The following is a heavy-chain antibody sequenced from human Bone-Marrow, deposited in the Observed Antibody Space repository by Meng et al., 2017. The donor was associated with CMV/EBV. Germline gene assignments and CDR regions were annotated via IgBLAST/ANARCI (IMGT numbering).Heavy chain of an antibody. D-gene: IGHD3-3*01. Sequence: ASVKVFCKASGYTFTSYYMHWVRQAPGQGLEWMGIINPSGGSTSYAQKFQGRVTMTRDTSTSNVYMELSSRRPEDTGVYYCARGQRGVLRFLEWLLAYFDYWGQGTLVTFYS. CDR3: ARGQRGVLRFLEWLLAYFDY. CDR2: INPSGGST. CDR1: GYTFTSYY. J-gene: IGHJ4*02. V-gene: IGHV1-46*01.